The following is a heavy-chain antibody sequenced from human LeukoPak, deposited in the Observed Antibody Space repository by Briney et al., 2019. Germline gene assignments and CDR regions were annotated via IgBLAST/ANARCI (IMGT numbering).Heavy chain of an antibody. CDR3: AREMATARDAFDI. CDR2: INPNSGGT. V-gene: IGHV1-2*02. CDR1: GYTLTELS. D-gene: IGHD5-24*01. J-gene: IGHJ3*02. Sequence: ASVKVSCKVSGYTLTELSMHWVRQAPGQGLEWMGWINPNSGGTNYAQKFQGRVTMTRDTSISTAYMELSRLRSDDTAVYYCAREMATARDAFDIWGQGTMVTVSS.